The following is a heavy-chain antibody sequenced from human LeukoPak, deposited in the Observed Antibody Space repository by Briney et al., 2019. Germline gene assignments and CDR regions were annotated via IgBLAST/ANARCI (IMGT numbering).Heavy chain of an antibody. D-gene: IGHD3-22*01. J-gene: IGHJ3*02. CDR2: IRYDGSNK. CDR3: AKDYYDSSGYYWGAFDI. Sequence: GGSLRLSCAASGFTFSSYWMSWVRQAPGKGLEWVAFIRYDGSNKYYADSVKGRFTISRDNSKNTLYLQMNSLRAEDTAVYYCAKDYYDSSGYYWGAFDIWGQGTMVTVSS. V-gene: IGHV3-30*02. CDR1: GFTFSSYW.